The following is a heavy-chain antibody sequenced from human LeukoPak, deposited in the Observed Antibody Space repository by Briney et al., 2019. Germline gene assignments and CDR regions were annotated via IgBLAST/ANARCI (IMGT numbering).Heavy chain of an antibody. V-gene: IGHV3-23*01. J-gene: IGHJ6*02. Sequence: PGGSLRLSCAASGFTFSSYAMSWVRQAPGKGLEWVSAISGSGGSTYYADSVKGRFTISRDNSKNTLYLQMNGLRAEDTAVYYCAKDLGSGWFDYYYGMDVWGQGTTVTVSS. D-gene: IGHD6-19*01. CDR3: AKDLGSGWFDYYYGMDV. CDR2: ISGSGGST. CDR1: GFTFSSYA.